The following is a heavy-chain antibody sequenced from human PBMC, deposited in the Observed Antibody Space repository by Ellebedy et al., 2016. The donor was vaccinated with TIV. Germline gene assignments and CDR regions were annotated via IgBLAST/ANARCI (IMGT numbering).Heavy chain of an antibody. V-gene: IGHV3-30-3*01. D-gene: IGHD1-14*01. CDR1: GFPFSTYA. CDR3: AKEQTNHYFDP. Sequence: PGGSLRLSCAASGFPFSTYAMHWVRQPPGKGLEWVAAISYDGSNQFYADSVKGRFTISRDNSKNNLYLQMNSLRADDAAVYYCAKEQTNHYFDPWGQGTLVTVSS. J-gene: IGHJ4*02. CDR2: ISYDGSNQ.